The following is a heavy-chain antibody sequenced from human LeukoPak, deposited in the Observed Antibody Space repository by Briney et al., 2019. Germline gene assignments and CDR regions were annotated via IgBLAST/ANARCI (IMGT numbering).Heavy chain of an antibody. CDR2: INHSGST. V-gene: IGHV4-34*01. J-gene: IGHJ5*02. CDR1: GGSFSGYY. D-gene: IGHD4-17*01. CDR3: ARGLHYGDYLNWFDP. Sequence: SETLSLTCAVYGGSFSGYYWSWIRQPPGKGLEWIGEINHSGSTNYNPSLKSRVTISVDMSKNQFSLKLSSVTAADTAVYYCARGLHYGDYLNWFDPWGQGTLVTVSS.